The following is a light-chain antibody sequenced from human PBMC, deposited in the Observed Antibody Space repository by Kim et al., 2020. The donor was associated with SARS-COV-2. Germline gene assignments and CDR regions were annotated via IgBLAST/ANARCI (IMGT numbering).Light chain of an antibody. CDR3: QQYGSSPWK. Sequence: EIVLTQSPGTLSLSPGERATLSCRASQSVSSSYLAWYQQKPGQAPRLLIYGASSRATGIPDRFSGSGSGTDFTLTISRLEPEDFAMYYCQQYGSSPWKFGQGTKVDIK. V-gene: IGKV3-20*01. J-gene: IGKJ1*01. CDR1: QSVSSSY. CDR2: GAS.